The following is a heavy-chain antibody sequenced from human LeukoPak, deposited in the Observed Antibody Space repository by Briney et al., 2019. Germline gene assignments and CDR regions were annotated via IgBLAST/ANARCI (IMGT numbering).Heavy chain of an antibody. V-gene: IGHV1-2*02. CDR1: GYTFTGYY. J-gene: IGHJ4*02. D-gene: IGHD3-10*01. Sequence: GASVKVPCKTSGYTFTGYYMHWLRQAPGQGLEWMGRINPDSGVTNYAQKFQGRVTLTRDTSISTAYMELSSLRSDDTAVYYCARAHHYFGSGHDYWGQGTLVTVSS. CDR2: INPDSGVT. CDR3: ARAHHYFGSGHDY.